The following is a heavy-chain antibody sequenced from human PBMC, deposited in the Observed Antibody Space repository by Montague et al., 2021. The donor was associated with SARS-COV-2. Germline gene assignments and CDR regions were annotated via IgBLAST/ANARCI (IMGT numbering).Heavy chain of an antibody. CDR1: GTSITSYY. CDR2: ISDSGST. J-gene: IGHJ6*02. Sequence: ETLSLTCSVSGTSITSYYWNWIRQPPGKGLEWIGYISDSGSTNYSPSLKSRVTMSVDTSKNQMSLKLTSVTAADTAVYYCARGCLSYFGAGSHCYGMDVWGQGTTVAVSS. D-gene: IGHD3-10*01. V-gene: IGHV4-59*01. CDR3: ARGCLSYFGAGSHCYGMDV.